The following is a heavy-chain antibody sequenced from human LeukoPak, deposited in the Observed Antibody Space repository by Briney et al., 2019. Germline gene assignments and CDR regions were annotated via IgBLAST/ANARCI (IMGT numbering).Heavy chain of an antibody. V-gene: IGHV4-61*01. CDR2: IFYSGST. J-gene: IGHJ4*02. CDR1: GGSVSSDNYY. D-gene: IGHD3-22*01. CDR3: ARGYDSSAYYPFNY. Sequence: SETLSLTCTVSGGSVSSDNYYWSWIRQPPGKGLEWIGYIFYSGSTNCNPSLKSRVTISVDTSKNQFSLKVSSVTAADTAVYYCARGYDSSAYYPFNYWGQGTLVTVSS.